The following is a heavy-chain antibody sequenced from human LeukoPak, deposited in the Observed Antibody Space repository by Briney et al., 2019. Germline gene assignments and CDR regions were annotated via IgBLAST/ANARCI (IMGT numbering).Heavy chain of an antibody. Sequence: SETLSLTCTVSGDSFSSVSYYWSWIRQPAGKGLEWIRRIYATGSTNYNPSLKSRVTISVDTSKNQFSLKLSSVTAADTAVYYCARGGLLNWFDPWGQGTLVTVSS. D-gene: IGHD1-26*01. CDR3: ARGGLLNWFDP. CDR2: IYATGST. V-gene: IGHV4-61*02. CDR1: GDSFSSVSYY. J-gene: IGHJ5*02.